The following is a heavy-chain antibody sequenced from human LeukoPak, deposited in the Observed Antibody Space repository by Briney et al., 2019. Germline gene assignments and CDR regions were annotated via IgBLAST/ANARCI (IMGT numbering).Heavy chain of an antibody. Sequence: GGSLRLSCAASGFTFSSYSMNWVRQAPGKGLEWVSSISSSSYIYYADSVKGRFTISRDNAKNSLYLQMNSLRAEDTAVYYCAREFGSWVRPGAFDIWGQGTMVTVSS. CDR3: AREFGSWVRPGAFDI. CDR2: ISSSSYI. V-gene: IGHV3-21*01. CDR1: GFTFSSYS. J-gene: IGHJ3*02. D-gene: IGHD3-10*01.